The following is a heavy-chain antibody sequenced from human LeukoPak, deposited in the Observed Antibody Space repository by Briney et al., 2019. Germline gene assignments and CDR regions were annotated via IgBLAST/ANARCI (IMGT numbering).Heavy chain of an antibody. CDR3: AREGSSGYGDPWAFDY. V-gene: IGHV3-64*01. CDR2: ISSNGGST. D-gene: IGHD5-12*01. J-gene: IGHJ4*02. CDR1: GFTFSSYA. Sequence: GGSLRLSCAASGFTFSSYAMHWVRQAPGKGLEYVSAISSNGGSTYYANSVKGRFTISRDNSKNTLYLQMGSLRAEDMAVYYRAREGSSGYGDPWAFDYWGQGTLVTVSS.